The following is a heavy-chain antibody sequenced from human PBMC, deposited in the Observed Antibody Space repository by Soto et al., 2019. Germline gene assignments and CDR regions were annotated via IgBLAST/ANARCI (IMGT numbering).Heavy chain of an antibody. D-gene: IGHD5-12*01. J-gene: IGHJ4*02. V-gene: IGHV3-21*01. Sequence: EVQLVESGGGLVKPGGSLRLSCAASGFTFSSYSMNWVRQAPGKGLEWVSSISSNIGYIYYADSVKGRFTISRDNAKNSLDLQMNSLRAEDTAVYYCARDRRDGYNFDYWGQGTLVTVSS. CDR3: ARDRRDGYNFDY. CDR1: GFTFSSYS. CDR2: ISSNIGYI.